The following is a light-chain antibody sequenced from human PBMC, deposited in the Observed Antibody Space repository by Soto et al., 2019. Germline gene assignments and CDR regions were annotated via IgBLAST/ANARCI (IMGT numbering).Light chain of an antibody. Sequence: DIQMTQSPSTLSASVGDRVTVTCRASQSISSWLAWYQQKPGKAPKLLIYDASSLESGVPSRFSGSGSGTEFTLTISSLQPGDFATYYCQQFHSFPWTFGQGTKVEI. J-gene: IGKJ1*01. CDR2: DAS. V-gene: IGKV1-5*01. CDR1: QSISSW. CDR3: QQFHSFPWT.